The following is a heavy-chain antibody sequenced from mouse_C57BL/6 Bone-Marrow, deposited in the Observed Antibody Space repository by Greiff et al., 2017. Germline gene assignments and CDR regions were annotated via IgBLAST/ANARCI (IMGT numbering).Heavy chain of an antibody. D-gene: IGHD2-1*01. CDR1: GYTFTSYW. CDR3: ARLVRYYFDY. J-gene: IGHJ2*01. CDR2: IDPSDSYT. V-gene: IGHV1-69*01. Sequence: VKLQQPGAELVMPGASVKLSCKASGYTFTSYWMHWVKQRPGQGLEWIGEIDPSDSYTNYNQKFKGKSTLTVDKSSSTAYMQLSSLTSEDSAVYYCARLVRYYFDYWGQGTTLTVSS.